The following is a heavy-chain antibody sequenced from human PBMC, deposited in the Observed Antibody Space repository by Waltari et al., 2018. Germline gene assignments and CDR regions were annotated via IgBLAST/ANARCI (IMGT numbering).Heavy chain of an antibody. Sequence: QVQLQESGPGLVKPSETLSLTCTVSGGSISSYYWSWIRQPAGKGLEWIGRIYTSGSTNYNPSLKSRVTMSVDTSKNQFSLKLSSVTAADTAVYYCARSYRAMGKGSYYYYYMDVWGKGTTVTISS. CDR3: ARSYRAMGKGSYYYYYMDV. CDR2: IYTSGST. J-gene: IGHJ6*03. D-gene: IGHD5-18*01. CDR1: GGSISSYY. V-gene: IGHV4-4*07.